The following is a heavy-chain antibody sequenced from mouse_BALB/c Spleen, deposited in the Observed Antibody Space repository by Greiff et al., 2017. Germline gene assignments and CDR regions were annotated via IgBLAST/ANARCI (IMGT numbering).Heavy chain of an antibody. V-gene: IGHV6-3*01. CDR2: IRLKSDNYAT. D-gene: IGHD2-10*01. J-gene: IGHJ1*01. CDR3: TATYYGNWYFDV. CDR1: GFTFSSYW. Sequence: EVKVVESGGGLVQPGGSMKLSCVASGFTFSSYWMSWVRQSPEKGLEWVAEIRLKSDNYATHYAESVKGKFTISRDDSKSRLYLQMNSLRAEDTGIYYCTATYYGNWYFDVWGAGTTVTVSS.